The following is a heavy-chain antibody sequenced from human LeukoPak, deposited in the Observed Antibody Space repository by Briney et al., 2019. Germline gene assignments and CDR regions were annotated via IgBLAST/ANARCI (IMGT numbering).Heavy chain of an antibody. CDR2: IYYSGST. Sequence: SETLSLSCTVSGGSISSSSYYWGWIRQPPGKGLEWIGTIYYSGSTYYNPSLKSRVTISLDTSKNQFSLKLSSVTAADTAVYYCARDRDIVVIPPAIRGDGGGVFDIWGQGTMVTVSS. CDR1: GGSISSSSYY. J-gene: IGHJ3*02. D-gene: IGHD2-2*02. V-gene: IGHV4-39*07. CDR3: ARDRDIVVIPPAIRGDGGGVFDI.